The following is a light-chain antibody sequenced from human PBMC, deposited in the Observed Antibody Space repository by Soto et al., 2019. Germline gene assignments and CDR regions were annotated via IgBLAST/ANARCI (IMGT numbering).Light chain of an antibody. CDR3: GTWDDSLFSFV. V-gene: IGLV2-14*03. CDR2: DVT. J-gene: IGLJ1*01. Sequence: QSVLTQPASVSGSPGQLITISCTGTSRDIGAYDYVSWYQQHPGQAPRLIIYDVTERPSGISDRFSGSRSGNTASLTISGLRPEDEAVYYCGTWDDSLFSFVFGPGTKVTVL. CDR1: SRDIGAYDY.